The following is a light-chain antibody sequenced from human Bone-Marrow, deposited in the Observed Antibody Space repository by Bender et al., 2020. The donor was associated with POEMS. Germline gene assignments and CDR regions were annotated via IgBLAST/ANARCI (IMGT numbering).Light chain of an antibody. V-gene: IGLV1-44*01. CDR3: SAWDGILNGWV. J-gene: IGLJ3*02. Sequence: QSVLTQSPSASGPPGQRATISCSGSSSNIGGNAVNWWQQLPGTAPKLLIYGNDQRPSGVPARFSGSKSGPSASLAISGLQSEDEADYFCSAWDGILNGWVFGGGTELPVL. CDR1: SSNIGGNA. CDR2: GND.